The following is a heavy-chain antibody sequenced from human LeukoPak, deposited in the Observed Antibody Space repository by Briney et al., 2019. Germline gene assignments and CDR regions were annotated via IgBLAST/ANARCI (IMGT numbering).Heavy chain of an antibody. CDR3: IRVLVRTTDYYFDY. V-gene: IGHV3-49*04. CDR1: GFTFGDYV. D-gene: IGHD4-11*01. Sequence: GGSLRLSCTASGFTFGDYVMSWVRQAPGKGLEWVGFVSSEAYGGTTEYAASVKGRFIISRDDSKSIAYLQMNSLKTEDTAVYYCIRVLVRTTDYYFDYWGQGTLVTVSS. CDR2: VSSEAYGGTT. J-gene: IGHJ4*02.